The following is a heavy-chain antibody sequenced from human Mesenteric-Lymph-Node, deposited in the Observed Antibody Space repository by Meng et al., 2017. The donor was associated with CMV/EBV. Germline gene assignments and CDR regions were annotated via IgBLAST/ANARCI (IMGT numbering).Heavy chain of an antibody. CDR2: IYHSGST. CDR3: ARDFRAYYYDSSGYYYFDY. CDR1: ISSSNW. V-gene: IGHV4-4*02. Sequence: ISSSNWWSWVRQPPGKGLEWIGDIYHSGSTNYNPSLKSRVTISVDKSKNQFSLKLSSVTAADTAVYYCARDFRAYYYDSSGYYYFDYWGQGTLVTVSS. J-gene: IGHJ4*02. D-gene: IGHD3-22*01.